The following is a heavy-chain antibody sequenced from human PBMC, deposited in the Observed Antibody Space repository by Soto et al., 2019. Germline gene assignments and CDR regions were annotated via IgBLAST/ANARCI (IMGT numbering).Heavy chain of an antibody. V-gene: IGHV4-4*02. Sequence: SETLSLTCAVSGGSISSSNWWSWVRQPPGKGLEWIGEIYHSGSTNYNPSLKSRVTISVDKSKNQFSLKLSSVTAADTAVYYCAMWFGESHYYYYGMDVWGQGTTVTVSS. CDR2: IYHSGST. D-gene: IGHD3-10*01. CDR3: AMWFGESHYYYYGMDV. J-gene: IGHJ6*02. CDR1: GGSISSSNW.